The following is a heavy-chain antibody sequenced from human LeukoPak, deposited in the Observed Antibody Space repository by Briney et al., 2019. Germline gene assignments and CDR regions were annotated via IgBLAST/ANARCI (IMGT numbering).Heavy chain of an antibody. D-gene: IGHD3-22*01. Sequence: GGSLRLSCAASGFTFSSYSMNWVRQAPGKGLEWVSYISSSSSTIYYADSVKGRFTISRDNSKNTLYLQMNSLRAEDTAVYYCAKAGATMIVGEDAFDIWGQGTMVTVSS. V-gene: IGHV3-48*01. CDR3: AKAGATMIVGEDAFDI. CDR1: GFTFSSYS. CDR2: ISSSSSTI. J-gene: IGHJ3*02.